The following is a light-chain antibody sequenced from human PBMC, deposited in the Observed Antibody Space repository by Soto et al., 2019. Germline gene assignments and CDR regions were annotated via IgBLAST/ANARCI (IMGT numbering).Light chain of an antibody. V-gene: IGLV2-23*01. CDR3: CSYAGSSTSYV. J-gene: IGLJ1*01. CDR2: EGS. CDR1: SSDVGGYNL. Sequence: QSALTQPASVSGSPGQSITISCTGTSSDVGGYNLVSWYQQHPGKAPKLMIYEGSKRPSGVSNRFPGSKSGNTASLTISGLQAEDEADYDCCSYAGSSTSYVFGTGTKVTVL.